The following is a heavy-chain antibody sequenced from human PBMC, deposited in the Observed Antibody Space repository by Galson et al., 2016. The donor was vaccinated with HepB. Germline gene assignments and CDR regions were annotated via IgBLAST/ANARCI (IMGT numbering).Heavy chain of an antibody. V-gene: IGHV3-23*01. D-gene: IGHD2/OR15-2a*01. Sequence: SLRLSCAASPINLNTYAMSWVRQAPGKGLEWVSGISGSGGSTFYADSVKGRFTISRDNSKKTVFLQMNSLIAEDTAVYYCAKDRSGRFYFPSGDFDYWGQGALVTVSS. CDR2: ISGSGGST. J-gene: IGHJ4*02. CDR3: AKDRSGRFYFPSGDFDY. CDR1: PINLNTYA.